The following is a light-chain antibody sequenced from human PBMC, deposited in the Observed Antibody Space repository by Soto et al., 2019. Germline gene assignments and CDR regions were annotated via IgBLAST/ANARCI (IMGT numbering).Light chain of an antibody. J-gene: IGKJ4*01. CDR2: TTS. CDR1: QGIRND. Sequence: DIQMTQSPSSLAASVGDRVTITCRASQGIRNDLGWYQQKPGKAPTRMIYTTSTLESGVPSRFSGSGSGIEFTLTISTLQPEDFATYYYLQHNTYPLTSGGVTKVEIK. CDR3: LQHNTYPLT. V-gene: IGKV1-17*01.